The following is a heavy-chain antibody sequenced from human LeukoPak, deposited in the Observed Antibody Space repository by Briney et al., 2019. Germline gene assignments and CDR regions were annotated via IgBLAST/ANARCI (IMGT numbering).Heavy chain of an antibody. D-gene: IGHD4-17*01. CDR2: INPNSGGT. CDR1: GYTFTGYY. CDR3: ARVDRGDQTTVTPYDAFDI. Sequence: ASVKVSCTASGYTFTGYYMHWVRQAPGQGLEWMGWINPNSGGTNYAQKFQGRVTMTRDTSISTAYMELSRLRSDDTAVYYCARVDRGDQTTVTPYDAFDIWGQGTMVTVSS. J-gene: IGHJ3*02. V-gene: IGHV1-2*02.